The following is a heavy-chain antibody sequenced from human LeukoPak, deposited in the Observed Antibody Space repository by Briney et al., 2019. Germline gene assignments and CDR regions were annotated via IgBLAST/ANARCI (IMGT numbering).Heavy chain of an antibody. D-gene: IGHD5/OR15-5a*01. V-gene: IGHV1-18*01. Sequence: ASVKVSCKASGYTFTSYVISWVRQAPGQGLEGMGWISAYNGNTNYAQKLQGRVTMTTDTPTSTAYMELRSLRSDDTAVYYCARVPDGMVYARYFDYWGQGTLVTVSS. CDR3: ARVPDGMVYARYFDY. CDR1: GYTFTSYV. CDR2: ISAYNGNT. J-gene: IGHJ4*02.